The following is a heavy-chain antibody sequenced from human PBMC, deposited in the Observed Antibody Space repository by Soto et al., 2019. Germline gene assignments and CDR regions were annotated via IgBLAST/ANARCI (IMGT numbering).Heavy chain of an antibody. CDR1: GFTFSSYW. Sequence: EVQLVESGGGLVQPGGSQRLSCAASGFTFSSYWMHWVRQAPGKGVVWVSRINSDGSSTSYADSVKGRFTISRDNAKNTLYLQMNSLRAEDTAVYYCARDQGYCSGGSCYVAGYWGQGTLVTVSS. CDR3: ARDQGYCSGGSCYVAGY. V-gene: IGHV3-74*01. CDR2: INSDGSST. D-gene: IGHD2-15*01. J-gene: IGHJ4*02.